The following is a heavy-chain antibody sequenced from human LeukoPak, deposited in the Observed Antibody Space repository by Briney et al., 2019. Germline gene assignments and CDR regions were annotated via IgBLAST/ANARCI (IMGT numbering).Heavy chain of an antibody. CDR1: AGSISSGGYY. D-gene: IGHD2-15*01. J-gene: IGHJ3*02. CDR3: ATFCSGGSCYRANDAFDI. CDR2: IYYSGNT. V-gene: IGHV4-31*03. Sequence: PSETLSLTCTVSAGSISSGGYYWSWIRQFPGTGLEWIGYIYYSGNTYYNPSLKSRVIISIDTSKNQLSLKLSSVTAADTAVYYCATFCSGGSCYRANDAFDIWGQGTMVTVSS.